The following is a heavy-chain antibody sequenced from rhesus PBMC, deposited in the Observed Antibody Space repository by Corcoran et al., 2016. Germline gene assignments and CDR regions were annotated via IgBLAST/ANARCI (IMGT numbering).Heavy chain of an antibody. J-gene: IGHJ4*01. CDR3: ARGGSGWSYDY. D-gene: IGHD6-31*01. V-gene: IGHV4-80*01. CDR2: INGNRGSA. Sequence: QVQLQESGPGLVKPSETLSLTCAVSGGSFSSYWWTWIRQPPGRGLEWIAEINGNRGSANYNHALKSRVTISKDASKNQFSLNLSSVTAADTAVYYCARGGSGWSYDYWGQGVLVTVSS. CDR1: GGSFSSYW.